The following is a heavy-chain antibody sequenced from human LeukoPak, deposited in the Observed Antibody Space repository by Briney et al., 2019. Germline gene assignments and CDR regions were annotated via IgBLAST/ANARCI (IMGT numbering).Heavy chain of an antibody. J-gene: IGHJ4*02. CDR1: GYTFTNYG. V-gene: IGHV1-18*01. D-gene: IGHD6-6*01. CDR3: ARDKGWVSSSSSIDY. Sequence: ASVKVSCKSSGYTFTNYGFSWVRQAPGQGLEGMGWISAYNGNTNYAQKVQGRFTMTTDTSTSTAYMELRSLRSDDTALYYCARDKGWVSSSSSIDYWGQGTLVTVSS. CDR2: ISAYNGNT.